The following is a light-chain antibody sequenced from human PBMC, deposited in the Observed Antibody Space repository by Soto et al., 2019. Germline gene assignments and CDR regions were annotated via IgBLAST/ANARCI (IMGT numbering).Light chain of an antibody. V-gene: IGLV2-8*01. J-gene: IGLJ1*01. CDR3: SSYAGSDYPYV. CDR2: DVS. CDR1: SKDVGYYNY. Sequence: QSPLTEPNSASGSPGQSVTIACTGTSKDVGYYNYVSWYQQPPVKAPKLLIYDVSNRPSGVPDRFSGSKSGDTASLTVSGLQAEDEGDYYCSSYAGSDYPYVFGTGTKVT.